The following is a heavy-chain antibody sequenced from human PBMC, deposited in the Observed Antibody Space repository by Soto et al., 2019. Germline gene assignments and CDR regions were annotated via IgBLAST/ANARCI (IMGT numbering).Heavy chain of an antibody. CDR3: ARASWSYYLRWFAP. D-gene: IGHD1-26*01. CDR1: GYTFTSYG. CDR2: ISAYNGNT. V-gene: IGHV1-18*01. J-gene: IGHJ5*02. Sequence: QVQLVQSGAEVKKPGASVKVSCKASGYTFTSYGISWVRQPPGQGLEWMGWISAYNGNTTYAQKLQGRVTMTTDTSTSTGYMELMSLRSDDTAVYYFARASWSYYLRWFAPWFQGTLVTVSS.